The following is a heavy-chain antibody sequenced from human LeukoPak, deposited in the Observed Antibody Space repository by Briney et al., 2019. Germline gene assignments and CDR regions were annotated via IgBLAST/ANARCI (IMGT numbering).Heavy chain of an antibody. V-gene: IGHV1-69*05. Sequence: SVKVSCKASGGTFSSYAISWVRQAPGQGLEWMGRIIPIFGTANYARKFQGRVTITTDESTSTAYMELSSLRSEDTAVYYCARAMSASYYYYYMDVWGKGTTVTVSS. CDR3: ARAMSASYYYYYMDV. CDR1: GGTFSSYA. J-gene: IGHJ6*03. CDR2: IIPIFGTA.